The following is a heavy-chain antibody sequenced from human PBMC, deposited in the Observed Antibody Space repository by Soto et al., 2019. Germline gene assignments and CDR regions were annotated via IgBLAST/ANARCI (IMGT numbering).Heavy chain of an antibody. CDR3: ARVGYGDYTDYFDY. V-gene: IGHV4-31*01. J-gene: IGHJ4*02. CDR2: IYYSGST. D-gene: IGHD4-17*01. Sequence: QVQLQESGPGLVKPSQTLSLTCTVSGGSISSGGYYWSWIRQHPGKGLEWIGYIYYSGSTYYNPSLKSLLTISVDTSKNQFSLKLSSVTAADTAVYYCARVGYGDYTDYFDYWGQGTLVTVSS. CDR1: GGSISSGGYY.